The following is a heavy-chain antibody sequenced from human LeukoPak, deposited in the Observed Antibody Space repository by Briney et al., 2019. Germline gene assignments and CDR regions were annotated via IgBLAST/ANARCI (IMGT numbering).Heavy chain of an antibody. V-gene: IGHV3-30*18. CDR1: GFTFSSYG. Sequence: GGSLRLSCAASGFTFSSYGMHWVRQAPGKGLEWVAVISYDGSNKYYADSVKGRFTISRDNSKNTLYLQMNSLRAEDTAVYFCLNWNYGMDVWGQGTTATVSS. J-gene: IGHJ6*02. D-gene: IGHD1-1*01. CDR3: LNWNYGMDV. CDR2: ISYDGSNK.